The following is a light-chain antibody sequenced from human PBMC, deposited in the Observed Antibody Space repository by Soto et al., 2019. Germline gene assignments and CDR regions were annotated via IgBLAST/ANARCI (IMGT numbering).Light chain of an antibody. V-gene: IGKV1-8*01. CDR3: QQYDNSPIT. J-gene: IGKJ5*01. Sequence: AIRMTQSPSSFSASTGDRVTITCRASQGISSYLAWYQQKPGKAPKLLIYAASTLQSGVPSRFSGSGSGTDFTLTISCLQSEDFAVYYCQQYDNSPITFGQGTRLEIK. CDR1: QGISSY. CDR2: AAS.